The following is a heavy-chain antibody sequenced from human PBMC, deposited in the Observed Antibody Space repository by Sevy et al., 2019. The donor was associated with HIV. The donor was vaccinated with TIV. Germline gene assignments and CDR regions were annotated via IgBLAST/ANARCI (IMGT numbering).Heavy chain of an antibody. Sequence: SETLSLTCTVSGGSISSSGYYWGWIRQPPGKGLEWIGTIYYSGTTYYNPSLKSPVTISVDTSKSQFSLKLSSVTAADTAVYYCARYRTEYADKGRRIDYWGQGTLVTVSS. V-gene: IGHV4-39*01. CDR3: ARYRTEYADKGRRIDY. J-gene: IGHJ4*02. CDR2: IYYSGTT. D-gene: IGHD2-2*01. CDR1: GGSISSSGYY.